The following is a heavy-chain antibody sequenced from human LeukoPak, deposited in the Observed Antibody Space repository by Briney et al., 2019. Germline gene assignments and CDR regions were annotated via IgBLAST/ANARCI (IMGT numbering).Heavy chain of an antibody. V-gene: IGHV3-15*01. D-gene: IGHD3-22*01. CDR2: SKSNADGGTT. CDR3: TGYYDSRGHQLDY. CDR1: GFTFSNAW. J-gene: IGHJ4*02. Sequence: GGSLRLSCTASGFTFSNAWMFWVRQAPGKGLEWVGRSKSNADGGTTDHGAPVKGRFTISRDDSKSTLYLQMNSLKTEDTAVYYCTGYYDSRGHQLDYWGQGALVTVSS.